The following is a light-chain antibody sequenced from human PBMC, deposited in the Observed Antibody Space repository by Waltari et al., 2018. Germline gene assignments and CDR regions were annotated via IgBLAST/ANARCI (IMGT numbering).Light chain of an antibody. J-gene: IGKJ1*01. CDR3: QQYRINPWT. CDR1: ENINSW. CDR2: KAS. Sequence: DIQMTQSPSTLPAFVGDRVTITCRASENINSWLAWYQEKPGKAPKLLIQKASNLESGVPSRFSGSGSGTEFTLTISSLQTDDFATYYCQQYRINPWTFGQGTRVEI. V-gene: IGKV1-5*03.